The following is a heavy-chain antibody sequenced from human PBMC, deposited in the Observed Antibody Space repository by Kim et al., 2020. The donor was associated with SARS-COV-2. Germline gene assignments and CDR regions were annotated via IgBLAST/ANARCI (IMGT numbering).Heavy chain of an antibody. Sequence: YSDSLKGRFPISRDNSKSALCLQMNSLRAEDTAVYYCAKDTDYGDYFDYWGQGTLVTVSS. V-gene: IGHV3-30*02. D-gene: IGHD4-17*01. J-gene: IGHJ4*02. CDR3: AKDTDYGDYFDY.